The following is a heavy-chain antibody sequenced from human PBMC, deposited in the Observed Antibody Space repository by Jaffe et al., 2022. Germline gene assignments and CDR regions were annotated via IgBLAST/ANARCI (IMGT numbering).Heavy chain of an antibody. CDR2: IIPIFGTA. CDR3: ARDSRLYNKQWLVALYQRGDAFDI. J-gene: IGHJ3*02. Sequence: QVQLVQSGAEVKKPGSSVKVSCKASGGTFSSYAISWVRQAPGQGLEWMGGIIPIFGTANYAQKFQGRVTITTDESTSTAYMELSSLRSEDTAVYYCARDSRLYNKQWLVALYQRGDAFDIWGQGTMVTVSS. V-gene: IGHV1-69*05. D-gene: IGHD6-19*01. CDR1: GGTFSSYA.